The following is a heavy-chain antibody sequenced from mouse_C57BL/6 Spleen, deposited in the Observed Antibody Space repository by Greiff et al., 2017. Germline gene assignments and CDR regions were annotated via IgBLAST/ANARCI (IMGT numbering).Heavy chain of an antibody. V-gene: IGHV5-4*01. CDR2: ISDGGSYT. CDR1: GFTFSSYA. J-gene: IGHJ2*01. D-gene: IGHD2-4*01. Sequence: EVQGVESGGGLVKPGGSLKLSCAASGFTFSSYAMSWVRQTPEKRLEWVATISDGGSYTYYPDNVKGRFTISRDNAKTNLYLQMSHLKSEDTAMYSWARDDYDPYYFDYWGQGTTLTVSS. CDR3: ARDDYDPYYFDY.